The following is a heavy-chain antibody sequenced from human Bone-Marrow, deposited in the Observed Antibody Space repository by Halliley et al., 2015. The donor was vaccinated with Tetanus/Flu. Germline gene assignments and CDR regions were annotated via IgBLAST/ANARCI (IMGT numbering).Heavy chain of an antibody. CDR3: ARHRAYGCADS. CDR2: IHPSDSFT. CDR1: GYTLSDYW. J-gene: IGHJ4*02. D-gene: IGHD4-17*01. Sequence: VQLVQSGAEVKKPGESLMISCKASGYTLSDYWISWVRQLPGKGLEWMGRIHPSDSFTNYSPSFQGHVTISADGSINTAYLQWGSLRASATAIYYRARHRAYGCADSWGQGTLVSVSS. V-gene: IGHV5-10-1*01.